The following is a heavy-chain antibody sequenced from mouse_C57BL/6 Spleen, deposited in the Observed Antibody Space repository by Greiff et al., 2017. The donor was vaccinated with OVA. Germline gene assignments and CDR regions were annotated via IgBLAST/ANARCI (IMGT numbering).Heavy chain of an antibody. V-gene: IGHV1-53*01. CDR1: GYTFTSYW. J-gene: IGHJ2*01. D-gene: IGHD3-2*02. CDR2: INPSNGGT. CDR3: ARSGGSGYYFDY. Sequence: VQLQQPGTELVKPGASVKLSCKASGYTFTSYWMHWVKQRPGQGLEWIGNINPSNGGTNYNEKVKSKATLTVDKSSSTAYMQLSSLTSEDSAVYYCARSGGSGYYFDYWGQGTTLTVSS.